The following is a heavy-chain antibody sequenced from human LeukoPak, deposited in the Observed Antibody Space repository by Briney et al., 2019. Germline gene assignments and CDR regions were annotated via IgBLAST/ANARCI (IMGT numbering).Heavy chain of an antibody. J-gene: IGHJ6*02. Sequence: ASVKVSCKASGYTFTGCYMHWVRQAPGQGLEWMGWINPNSGGTNYAQKFQGRVTMTRDTSISTAYMELSRLRSDDTAVYYCARGDSSGYPYCYYGMDVWGQGTTVTVSS. D-gene: IGHD3-22*01. CDR3: ARGDSSGYPYCYYGMDV. CDR1: GYTFTGCY. V-gene: IGHV1-2*02. CDR2: INPNSGGT.